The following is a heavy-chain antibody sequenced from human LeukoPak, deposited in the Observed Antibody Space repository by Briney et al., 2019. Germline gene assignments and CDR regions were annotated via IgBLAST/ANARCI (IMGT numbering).Heavy chain of an antibody. CDR1: GGTFSSYT. Sequence: GSSVKVSCKASGGTFSSYTISWVRQAPGQGLEWMGRIIPILGIANYAQKFQGRVTITADKSTSTAYMELSSLRSEDTAVYYCAGSRWGIVVVPAAFDYWGQGTLVTVSS. D-gene: IGHD2-2*01. CDR3: AGSRWGIVVVPAAFDY. CDR2: IIPILGIA. J-gene: IGHJ4*02. V-gene: IGHV1-69*02.